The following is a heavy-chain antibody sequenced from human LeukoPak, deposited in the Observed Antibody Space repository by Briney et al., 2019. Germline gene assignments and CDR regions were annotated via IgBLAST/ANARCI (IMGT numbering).Heavy chain of an antibody. CDR2: IRSDGTT. CDR3: AKCGGTGSYYEGFDY. J-gene: IGHJ4*02. Sequence: GGSLRLSCAASGFTVSSSYMSWVRQAPGKGLEWVSVIRSDGTTAYADSVKGRFTISRDTSRNTLYLQMNSLRAEDTAVYYCAKCGGTGSYYEGFDYWGQGTLVTVSS. V-gene: IGHV3-53*01. D-gene: IGHD3-10*01. CDR1: GFTVSSSY.